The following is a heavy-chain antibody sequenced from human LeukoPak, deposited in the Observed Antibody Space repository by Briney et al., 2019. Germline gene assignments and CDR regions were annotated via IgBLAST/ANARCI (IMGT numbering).Heavy chain of an antibody. D-gene: IGHD3-3*01. Sequence: GGSLRLSCTASGFTLDEYAVSWFRQAPGKGLEWVSAISGSGGSTYYADSVKGRFTISRDNSKNTLYLQMNSLRAGDTAVYYCAKVGGDYDFWSGYFLVNWFDPWGQGTLVTVSS. J-gene: IGHJ5*02. V-gene: IGHV3-23*01. CDR1: GFTLDEYA. CDR3: AKVGGDYDFWSGYFLVNWFDP. CDR2: ISGSGGST.